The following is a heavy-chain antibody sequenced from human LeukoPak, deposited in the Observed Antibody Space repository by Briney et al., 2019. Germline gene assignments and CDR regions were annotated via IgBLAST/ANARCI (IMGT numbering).Heavy chain of an antibody. Sequence: GGSLRLSCAASGFTFSNYAMSWVRQAPGKGLEWVGRIKSKTDGGTTDYAAPVKGRFTISRDDSKNTLYLQMNSLKTEDTAVYYCTTRSGFWSGSDYWGQGTLVTVSS. CDR1: GFTFSNYA. CDR3: TTRSGFWSGSDY. V-gene: IGHV3-15*01. CDR2: IKSKTDGGTT. D-gene: IGHD3-3*01. J-gene: IGHJ4*02.